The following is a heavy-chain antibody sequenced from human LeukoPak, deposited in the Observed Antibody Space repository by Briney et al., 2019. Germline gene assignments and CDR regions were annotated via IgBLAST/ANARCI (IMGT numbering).Heavy chain of an antibody. CDR2: IKYDGSEK. V-gene: IGHV3-7*03. Sequence: PGGSLRLSCAASGFTFSSKWMSWVRQAPGKGLEWVANIKYDGSEKNYVDSVKGRFTISRDNSKNTLYLQMNSLRAEDTAVYYCARVGVDTARSFDFWGQGTLVTVSS. CDR1: GFTFSSKW. D-gene: IGHD5-18*01. CDR3: ARVGVDTARSFDF. J-gene: IGHJ4*02.